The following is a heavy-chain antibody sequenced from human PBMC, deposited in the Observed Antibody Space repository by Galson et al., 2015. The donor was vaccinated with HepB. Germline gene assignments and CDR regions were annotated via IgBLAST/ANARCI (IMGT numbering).Heavy chain of an antibody. CDR2: TYYRSKWYN. J-gene: IGHJ5*02. V-gene: IGHV6-1*01. D-gene: IGHD6-13*01. Sequence: CAISGDSVSSNSAAWNWIRQSPSRGLEWLGRTYYRSKWYNDYAVSVKSRITINPDTSKNQFSLQLNSVTPEDTAVYYCARVTRSSWSLDNWFDPWGQGTLVTVSS. CDR3: ARVTRSSWSLDNWFDP. CDR1: GDSVSSNSAA.